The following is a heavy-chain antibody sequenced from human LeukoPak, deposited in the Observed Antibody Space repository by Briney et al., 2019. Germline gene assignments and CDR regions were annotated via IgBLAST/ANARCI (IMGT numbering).Heavy chain of an antibody. V-gene: IGHV3-53*01. CDR3: ARVGDHFHWYLDL. CDR2: LYSGSDT. D-gene: IGHD3-10*01. J-gene: IGHJ2*01. CDR1: GFTVSTKY. Sequence: GSLRLSCAASGFTVSTKYMNWVRQAPGKGLEWVSILYSGSDTYYANSVKGRFTISRDSSKNILFLQMNDMRAEDTAVYYCARVGDHFHWYLDLWGRGTLVTVSS.